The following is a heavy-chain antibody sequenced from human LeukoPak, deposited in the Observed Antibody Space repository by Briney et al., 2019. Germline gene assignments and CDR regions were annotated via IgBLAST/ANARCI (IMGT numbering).Heavy chain of an antibody. J-gene: IGHJ5*02. V-gene: IGHV4-34*01. Sequence: PSETLSLTCAVYGGSFSGYYWSWIRQPPEKGLEWIGEINHSGSTNYNPSLKSRVTISVDTSKNQFSLKLSSVTAADTAVYYCARGGCSSTSCYDPYNWFDPWGQGTLVTVSS. CDR1: GGSFSGYY. D-gene: IGHD2-2*01. CDR3: ARGGCSSTSCYDPYNWFDP. CDR2: INHSGST.